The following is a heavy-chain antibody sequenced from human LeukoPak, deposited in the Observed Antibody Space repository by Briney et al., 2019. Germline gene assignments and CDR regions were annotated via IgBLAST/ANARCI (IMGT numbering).Heavy chain of an antibody. CDR3: ARVHHYDSSGYYWDY. J-gene: IGHJ4*02. CDR1: GFTFSSNY. Sequence: PGGSLRLSCAASGFTFSSNYMSWVRQAPGKGLEGVSVIYSGGSTYYSDSVTGRCTISRDNSKKTRYLQMNSLRAEDTAVYYCARVHHYDSSGYYWDYWGQGTLVTVSS. V-gene: IGHV3-53*01. D-gene: IGHD3-22*01. CDR2: IYSGGST.